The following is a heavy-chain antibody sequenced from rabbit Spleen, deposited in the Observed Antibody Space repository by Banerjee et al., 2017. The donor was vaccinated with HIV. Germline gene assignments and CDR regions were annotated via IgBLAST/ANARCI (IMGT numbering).Heavy chain of an antibody. D-gene: IGHD1-1*01. CDR3: ARDSSSSFSSYGMDL. Sequence: QEQLVESGGGLVQPGGSLKLSCKGSGFDFNNYGVSWVRQAPGKGLEWIGYIVPIFGVTYFASWAKGRFTCSKTSSTTATLQMTRLTVADTATYFCARDSSSSFSSYGMDLWGPGTLVTVS. CDR1: GFDFNNYG. CDR2: IVPIFGVT. J-gene: IGHJ6*01. V-gene: IGHV1S45*01.